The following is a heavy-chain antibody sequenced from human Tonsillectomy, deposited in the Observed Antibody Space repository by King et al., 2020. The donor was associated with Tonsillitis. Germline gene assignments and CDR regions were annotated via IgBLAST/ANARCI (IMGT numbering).Heavy chain of an antibody. CDR1: GGSISSSSYY. CDR2: IYYSGST. CDR3: ARSLTGIAAAGVSVWFDP. V-gene: IGHV4-39*01. J-gene: IGHJ5*02. D-gene: IGHD6-13*01. Sequence: QLQESGPGLVKPSETLSLTCTVSGGSISSSSYYWGWIRQPPGKGLEWIGSIYYSGSTYYNPSLKSRVTISVDTSKNQFSLKLSSVTAADTAVYYCARSLTGIAAAGVSVWFDPWGQGTLVTVSS.